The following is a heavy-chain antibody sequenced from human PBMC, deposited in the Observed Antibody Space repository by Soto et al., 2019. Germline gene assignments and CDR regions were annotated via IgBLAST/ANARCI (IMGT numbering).Heavy chain of an antibody. CDR1: GLTFTNDW. CDR2: IRQDGRER. D-gene: IGHD2-15*01. Sequence: EVRRVESGGGSVQPGGSLSLSCVASGLTFTNDWMTWVRQAPGKGLEWVANIRQDGRERSYVDSVKCRFTISRDNARNSLSLQLNSLRDEDTALYYCVRVRGGAFAFWGQGTMVTVSS. V-gene: IGHV3-7*03. CDR3: VRVRGGAFAF. J-gene: IGHJ3*01.